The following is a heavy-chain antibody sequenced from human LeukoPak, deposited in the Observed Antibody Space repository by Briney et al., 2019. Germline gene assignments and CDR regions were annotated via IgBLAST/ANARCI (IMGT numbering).Heavy chain of an antibody. D-gene: IGHD5-18*01. Sequence: GSLRLSFAASGFTFISYGMSWVRQAPGKGLEGVSAISGSGGSTYYADSVKGRFTISRDNSKNTLYLQMNSLRAEDTAVYYCAKAAHLDSSEYYFDYWGQGTLVTVSS. CDR1: GFTFISYG. CDR3: AKAAHLDSSEYYFDY. J-gene: IGHJ4*02. CDR2: ISGSGGST. V-gene: IGHV3-23*01.